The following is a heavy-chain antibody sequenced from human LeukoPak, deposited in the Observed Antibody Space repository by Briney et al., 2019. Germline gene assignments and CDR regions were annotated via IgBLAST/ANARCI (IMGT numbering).Heavy chain of an antibody. CDR1: GYNFVGYY. V-gene: IGHV1-2*06. D-gene: IGHD3-3*01. CDR2: INPRDGET. Sequence: ASVKVSCKASGYNFVGYYIHWVRQAPGQGLEWMGRINPRDGETNFAQKFQGRVTMTSDTSISTAYMELSGLRFDDTAVYYCGRDWELRFHQGGLDYWGQGTLVTVSS. J-gene: IGHJ4*02. CDR3: GRDWELRFHQGGLDY.